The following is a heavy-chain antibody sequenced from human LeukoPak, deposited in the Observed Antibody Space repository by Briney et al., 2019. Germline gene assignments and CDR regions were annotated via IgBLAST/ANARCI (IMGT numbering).Heavy chain of an antibody. CDR2: INTDESHI. CDR1: GFTFSNYW. V-gene: IGHV3-74*01. J-gene: IGHJ4*02. D-gene: IGHD4-23*01. Sequence: VGSLRLSCAASGFTFSNYWMHWVRQAPGKGLVWVSRINTDESHINYADSVKGRFTISRDNAKNTLYLQMNSLRVEDTGVYYCVRGKLVNAVGHFDNWGQGTLVTVSS. CDR3: VRGKLVNAVGHFDN.